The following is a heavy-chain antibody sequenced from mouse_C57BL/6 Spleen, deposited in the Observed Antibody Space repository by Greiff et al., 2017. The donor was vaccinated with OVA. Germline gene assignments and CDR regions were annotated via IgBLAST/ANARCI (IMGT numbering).Heavy chain of an antibody. D-gene: IGHD2-4*01. V-gene: IGHV1-55*01. CDR3: ARRIYDDGDYLDY. CDR2: IYPGSGST. Sequence: VQLQQSGAELVKPGASVKLSCKASGYTFTSYWITWVKQRPGQGLEWIGDIYPGSGSTNYNEKFKRKATLTVDTSSSTAYMQLSSLTSEDSAVYYCARRIYDDGDYLDYWGQGTTLTVSS. CDR1: GYTFTSYW. J-gene: IGHJ2*01.